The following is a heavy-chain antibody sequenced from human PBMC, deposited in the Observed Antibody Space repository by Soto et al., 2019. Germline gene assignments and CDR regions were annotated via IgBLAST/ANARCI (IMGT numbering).Heavy chain of an antibody. J-gene: IGHJ3*02. CDR3: ARDRPFYCSGGSCYSDAFDI. CDR1: GGTFSSYT. D-gene: IGHD2-15*01. V-gene: IGHV1-69*08. Sequence: QVQLVQSGAEVKKPGSSVKVSCKASGGTFSSYTISWVRQAPGQGLEWMGRIIPILGIANYAQKFQGGVTITADKSTSTAYMELSSLRSEDTAVYYCARDRPFYCSGGSCYSDAFDIWGQGTMVTVSS. CDR2: IIPILGIA.